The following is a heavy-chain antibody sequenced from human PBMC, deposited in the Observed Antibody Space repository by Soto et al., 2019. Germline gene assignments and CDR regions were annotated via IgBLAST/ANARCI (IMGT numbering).Heavy chain of an antibody. Sequence: TQSVTRTVSGGSISRGGHYWSWTRQHPGKGLEWIGYIYYSGSTYYNPSLKSRVTISVDTSKNQFSLKLSSVTAADTAVYYCARASGGYSYGYRHWGQGTLVNVS. CDR3: ARASGGYSYGYRH. V-gene: IGHV4-31*03. J-gene: IGHJ4*02. D-gene: IGHD5-18*01. CDR2: IYYSGST. CDR1: GGSISRGGHY.